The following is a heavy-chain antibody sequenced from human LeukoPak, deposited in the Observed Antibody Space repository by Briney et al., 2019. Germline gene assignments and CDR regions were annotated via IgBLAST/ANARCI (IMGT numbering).Heavy chain of an antibody. Sequence: GASVKVSCKASGYTFTSYDINWVRQATGQGLEWMGWMNPNSGNTGYAQKLQGRVTMTRNTSISTAYMELSSLRSEDTAVYYCARVRVGMVRGVMRAHWYFDLWGRGTLVTVSS. J-gene: IGHJ2*01. CDR1: GYTFTSYD. V-gene: IGHV1-8*01. D-gene: IGHD3-10*01. CDR3: ARVRVGMVRGVMRAHWYFDL. CDR2: MNPNSGNT.